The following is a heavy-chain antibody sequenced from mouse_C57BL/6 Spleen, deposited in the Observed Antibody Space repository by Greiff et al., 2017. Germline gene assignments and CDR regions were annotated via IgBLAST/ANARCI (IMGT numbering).Heavy chain of an antibody. D-gene: IGHD1-1*01. CDR3: AGYGSSSWFAY. CDR2: IYPRSGNT. V-gene: IGHV1-81*01. Sequence: VKLMESGAELARPGASVKLSCKASGYTFTSYGISWVKQRTGQGLEWIGEIYPRSGNTYYNEKFKGKATLTADKSSSTAYMELRSLTSEDSAVYFGAGYGSSSWFAYWGQGTLVTVSA. CDR1: GYTFTSYG. J-gene: IGHJ3*01.